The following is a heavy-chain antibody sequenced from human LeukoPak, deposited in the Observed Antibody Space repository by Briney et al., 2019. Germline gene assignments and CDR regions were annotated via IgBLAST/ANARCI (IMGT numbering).Heavy chain of an antibody. V-gene: IGHV3-20*04. D-gene: IGHD6-19*01. CDR1: GFTFDDRG. Sequence: GGSLRLSCAASGFTFDDRGMSWVRQAPGKGLEGVSGLNWSGGETGYADSVKGRFTISRDNSKNFVVLQMNSLRVEDTAFYYCARSASVAADYYFDSWGQGTLVTVSS. CDR2: LNWSGGET. J-gene: IGHJ4*02. CDR3: ARSASVAADYYFDS.